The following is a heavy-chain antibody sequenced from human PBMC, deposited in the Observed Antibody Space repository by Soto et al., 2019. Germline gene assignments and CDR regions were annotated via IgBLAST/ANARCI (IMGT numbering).Heavy chain of an antibody. CDR2: ISSSSSTI. D-gene: IGHD6-19*01. J-gene: IGHJ4*02. CDR3: ARLYSSSSLDY. Sequence: GGSLRLSCAASGFTFSSYSMNWVRQAPGKGLEWVSYISSSSSTIYYADSVEGRFTISRDNAKNSLYLQINSLRAEDTAVYYGARLYSSSSLDYWGQGTLVTVSS. CDR1: GFTFSSYS. V-gene: IGHV3-48*01.